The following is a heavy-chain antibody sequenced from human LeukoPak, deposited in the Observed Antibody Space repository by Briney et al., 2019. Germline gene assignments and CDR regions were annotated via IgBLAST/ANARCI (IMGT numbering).Heavy chain of an antibody. CDR2: ISAYNGNT. CDR1: GYTFTSYT. D-gene: IGHD3-22*01. V-gene: IGHV1-18*04. J-gene: IGHJ3*02. CDR3: ARVDYYDSSGSDAFDI. Sequence: ASVKVSCKASGYTFTSYTITWVRQAPGQGLEWMGWISAYNGNTNYAQKFQDRVTMTTDTSTSTAYMELRSLRSDDTAVYYCARVDYYDSSGSDAFDIWGQGTMVTVSS.